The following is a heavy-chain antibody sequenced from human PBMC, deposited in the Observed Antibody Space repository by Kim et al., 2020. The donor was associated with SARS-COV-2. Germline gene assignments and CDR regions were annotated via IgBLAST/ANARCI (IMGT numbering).Heavy chain of an antibody. Sequence: ISDRGVRTHYAHSVKGRFTISRDNSKSTLFLQMNSLRAEDTAVYYCEASDYWGQGSLVTVSS. CDR2: ISDRGVRT. CDR3: EASDY. J-gene: IGHJ4*02. V-gene: IGHV3-23*01.